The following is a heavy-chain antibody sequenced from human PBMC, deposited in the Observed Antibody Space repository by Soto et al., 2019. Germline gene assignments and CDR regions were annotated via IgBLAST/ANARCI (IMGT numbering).Heavy chain of an antibody. CDR2: IKQDGSEK. CDR1: GFTFSSNW. V-gene: IGHV3-7*03. CDR3: ARVRYCSSTSCYTLPDY. Sequence: LGLSCAASGFTFSSNWMSWVRQAPGKGLEWVANIKQDGSEKYYVDSVKGRFTISRDNAKNSLYLQMNSLRAEDTAVYYCARVRYCSSTSCYTLPDYWGQGTLVTVSS. J-gene: IGHJ4*02. D-gene: IGHD2-2*02.